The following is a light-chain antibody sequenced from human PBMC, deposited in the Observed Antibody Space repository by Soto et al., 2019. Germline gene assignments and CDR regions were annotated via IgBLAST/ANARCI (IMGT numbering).Light chain of an antibody. CDR2: WAP. CDR1: QSVFYSSNNKNY. CDR3: QQYYSTPHT. J-gene: IGKJ1*01. Sequence: DIVMTQSPDSLAVSLGERATINCKSSQSVFYSSNNKNYLAWYQQKPGQPPKLLIYWAPARESGVSDRFSGSGSGTDFTLTISSLQAADVAVYYCQQYYSTPHTFGQGTKVDIK. V-gene: IGKV4-1*01.